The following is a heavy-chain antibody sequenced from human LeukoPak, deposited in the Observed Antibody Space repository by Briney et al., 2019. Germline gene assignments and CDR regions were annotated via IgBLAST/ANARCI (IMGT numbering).Heavy chain of an antibody. CDR1: GFTFSSYA. CDR2: ISYDGSNK. J-gene: IGHJ4*02. V-gene: IGHV3-30*04. CDR3: ARDRGLGFGPDY. D-gene: IGHD3-10*01. Sequence: PGGSLRLSCAASGFTFSSYAMHWVRQAPGKGLEWVAVISYDGSNKYYADSVKGRFTISRDNSKNTLYLQMNSLRAEDTAVYYCARDRGLGFGPDYWGQGTLVTVSS.